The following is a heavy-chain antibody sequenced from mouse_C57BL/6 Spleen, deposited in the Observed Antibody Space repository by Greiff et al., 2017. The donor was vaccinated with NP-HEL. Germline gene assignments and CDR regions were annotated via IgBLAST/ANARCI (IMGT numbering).Heavy chain of an antibody. CDR3: ARSSCDGSSYAMDY. V-gene: IGHV1-72*01. CDR2: IDPNNGGT. CDR1: GYTFTSYW. J-gene: IGHJ4*01. Sequence: QVQLQQSGAELVKPGASVKLSCKASGYTFTSYWMHWVKQRPGRGLEWIGRIDPNNGGTKYNEKFKSKATLTVDKASSTAYMQLSSLTSEDSAVYYCARSSCDGSSYAMDYWGQGTSVTVSS. D-gene: IGHD1-1*01.